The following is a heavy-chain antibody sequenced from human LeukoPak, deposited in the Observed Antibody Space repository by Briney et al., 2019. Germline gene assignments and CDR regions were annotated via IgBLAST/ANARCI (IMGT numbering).Heavy chain of an antibody. CDR3: ARSRGYYGSGSYYRGNNWFDP. CDR2: INHSGST. Sequence: PSETLSLTCAVYGGSFSGYYWSWIRQPPGKGLEWIGEINHSGSTNYNPSLKSRVTISVDTSKNQFSLKLSSVTAADTAVYYCARSRGYYGSGSYYRGNNWFDPWGQGTLVTVSS. D-gene: IGHD3-10*01. J-gene: IGHJ5*02. CDR1: GGSFSGYY. V-gene: IGHV4-34*01.